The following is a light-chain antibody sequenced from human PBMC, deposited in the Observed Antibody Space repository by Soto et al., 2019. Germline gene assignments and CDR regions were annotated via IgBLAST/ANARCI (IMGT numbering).Light chain of an antibody. Sequence: EIVLTQSPGTLSLSPGERATLSCRASQSVSSSYLAWYQQKPGQAPRLLIYGASSRATGIPDRFSDSGSGTDFTLTISRLEPEDFAVYYCQQYGSSLLTFGGGTKVELK. J-gene: IGKJ4*01. CDR3: QQYGSSLLT. CDR1: QSVSSSY. V-gene: IGKV3-20*01. CDR2: GAS.